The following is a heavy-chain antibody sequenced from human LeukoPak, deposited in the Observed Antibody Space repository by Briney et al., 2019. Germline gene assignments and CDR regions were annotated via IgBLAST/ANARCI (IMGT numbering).Heavy chain of an antibody. CDR3: ARGGITMVRGVIKYYYYYYMDV. J-gene: IGHJ6*03. V-gene: IGHV4-38-2*01. Sequence: SETLSLTCAVSGYSISSAYYWGWIRQPPGKGLEWIGSIYHSESTYYNPSLKSRVTISVDTSKNQFSLKLTSVTAADTAVYYCARGGITMVRGVIKYYYYYYMDVWGKGTTVTVSS. CDR2: IYHSEST. D-gene: IGHD3-10*01. CDR1: GYSISSAYY.